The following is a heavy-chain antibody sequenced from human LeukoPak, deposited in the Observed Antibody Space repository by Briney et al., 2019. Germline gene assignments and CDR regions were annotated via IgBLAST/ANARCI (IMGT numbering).Heavy chain of an antibody. V-gene: IGHV3-7*01. J-gene: IGHJ3*02. CDR3: ARMGCSSTSCYRKGDAFDI. Sequence: GGSLRLSCAASGFTFSSYWMSWVRQAPGKGLEWVANIKQDGSEKYYVDSVKGRFTISRDNAKNSLYLQMNSLRAEDTAVYYCARMGCSSTSCYRKGDAFDIWGQGTMVTVSS. CDR1: GFTFSSYW. CDR2: IKQDGSEK. D-gene: IGHD2-2*02.